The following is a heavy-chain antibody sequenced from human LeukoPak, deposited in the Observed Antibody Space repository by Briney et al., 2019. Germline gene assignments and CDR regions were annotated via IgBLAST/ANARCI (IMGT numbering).Heavy chain of an antibody. J-gene: IGHJ4*02. Sequence: QPGRSLRLSCAASGFTFSSYWMHWVRQAPGKGLVWVARINPGGSSITYADSVKGRFTISRDNAKNTLYLQMDSLRAEDTGVYYCARSNQADDYWGQGTLVTVSS. CDR2: INPGGSSI. D-gene: IGHD1-14*01. CDR1: GFTFSSYW. CDR3: ARSNQADDY. V-gene: IGHV3-74*01.